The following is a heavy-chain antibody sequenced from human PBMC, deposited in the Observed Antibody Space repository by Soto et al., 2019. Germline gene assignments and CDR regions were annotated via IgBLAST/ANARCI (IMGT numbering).Heavy chain of an antibody. CDR2: ISGSGGST. V-gene: IGHV3-23*01. J-gene: IGHJ6*02. Sequence: PGGSLRLSCAASGFTFSSYAMSWVRQAPGKGLEWVSAISGSGGSTYYADSVKGRFTISRDNSKNTLYLQMNSLRAEDTAVYYCAKRHDYSNYGAGIEGMDVWGQGTTVTVSS. D-gene: IGHD4-4*01. CDR1: GFTFSSYA. CDR3: AKRHDYSNYGAGIEGMDV.